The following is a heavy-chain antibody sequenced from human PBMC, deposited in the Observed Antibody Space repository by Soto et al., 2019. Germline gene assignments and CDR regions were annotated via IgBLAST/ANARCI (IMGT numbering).Heavy chain of an antibody. Sequence: QVQLQESGPGLVKPSQTLSLTCTVSGGSINSGGYYWSWIRQHPGKGLEWIGYLYYSGNTYYNPSLKSRVTISIDTSKNQFSLKLSSVTAADSAVYYCARLPTVTTNYYFDYWGQGTLVTVSS. CDR1: GGSINSGGYY. D-gene: IGHD4-17*01. V-gene: IGHV4-31*03. CDR2: LYYSGNT. CDR3: ARLPTVTTNYYFDY. J-gene: IGHJ4*02.